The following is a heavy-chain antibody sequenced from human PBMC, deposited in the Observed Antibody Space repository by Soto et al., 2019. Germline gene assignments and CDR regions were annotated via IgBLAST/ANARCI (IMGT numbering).Heavy chain of an antibody. D-gene: IGHD3-22*01. CDR2: IWYDGSKA. CDR1: GFALTSHG. V-gene: IGHV3-30*19. Sequence: QVQLVESGGGVVQPGRSLRLSCAASGFALTSHGMHWVRQAPGKGLEWVALIWYDGSKASYADSVQGRFTISRDTSKNTLNLQLNSLSPADTAVYYCARADSKSAFDIWGQGTMVTVSS. J-gene: IGHJ3*02. CDR3: ARADSKSAFDI.